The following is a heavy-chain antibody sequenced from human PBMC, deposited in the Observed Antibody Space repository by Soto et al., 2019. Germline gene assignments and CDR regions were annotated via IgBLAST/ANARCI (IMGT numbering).Heavy chain of an antibody. J-gene: IGHJ6*02. Sequence: SETLSLTCTVSGGSISGNYWNWIRQPPGKGLEWIGYIYHNGITSYSPSLKSRVSISLDTSKNQFSLKLSSVTAADTAVYYCARDSPRTAVFGPFYYFTMDVWGPGTTVTV. D-gene: IGHD3-3*01. CDR3: ARDSPRTAVFGPFYYFTMDV. CDR1: GGSISGNY. V-gene: IGHV4-59*01. CDR2: IYHNGIT.